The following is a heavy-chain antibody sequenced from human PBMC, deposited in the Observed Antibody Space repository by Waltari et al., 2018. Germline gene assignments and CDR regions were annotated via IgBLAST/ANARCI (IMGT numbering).Heavy chain of an antibody. CDR1: GFTFSSYA. CDR2: IRGSGGST. D-gene: IGHD6-13*01. J-gene: IGHJ4*02. CDR3: AKFLDAAAGPTASDY. V-gene: IGHV3-23*01. Sequence: EVQLLESGGGLVQPGGSLRLSCAASGFTFSSYAMSWVRQAPGKGLEWVSAIRGSGGSTYYADSVKGRFTISRDNSKNTLYLQMNSLGAEDTAVYYCAKFLDAAAGPTASDYWGQGTLVTVSS.